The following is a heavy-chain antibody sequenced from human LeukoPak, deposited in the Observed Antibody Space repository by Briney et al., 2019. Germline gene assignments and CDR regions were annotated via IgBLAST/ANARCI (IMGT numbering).Heavy chain of an antibody. Sequence: GRSLRLSCAASGFTFSSYGMHWVRQAPGKGLEWVAVISYDGSNKYYADSVQGRFTISRDNSKNPLYLQMNRLRAEDTAVYYCARDGSITIFGGAFDYWGQGTLVTVSS. J-gene: IGHJ4*02. CDR1: GFTFSSYG. CDR3: ARDGSITIFGGAFDY. CDR2: ISYDGSNK. V-gene: IGHV3-30*03. D-gene: IGHD3-3*01.